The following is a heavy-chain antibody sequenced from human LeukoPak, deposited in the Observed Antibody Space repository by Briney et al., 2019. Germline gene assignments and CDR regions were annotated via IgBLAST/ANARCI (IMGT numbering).Heavy chain of an antibody. J-gene: IGHJ4*02. CDR2: ISGSGGST. V-gene: IGHV3-23*01. Sequence: PGGSLRLSCAASGFTFSSYAMSWVRQAPGKGLEWVSAISGSGGSTYYADSVKGRFTISRDNSKNTLYLQMNSLRAEDTAVYYCANDPMVRGVIIDYWGQGTLVTVSS. CDR3: ANDPMVRGVIIDY. CDR1: GFTFSSYA. D-gene: IGHD3-10*01.